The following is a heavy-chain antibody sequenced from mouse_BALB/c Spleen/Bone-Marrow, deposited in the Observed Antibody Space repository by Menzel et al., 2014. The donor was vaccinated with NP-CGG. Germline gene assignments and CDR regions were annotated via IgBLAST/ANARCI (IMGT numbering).Heavy chain of an antibody. CDR2: INPYNDGT. CDR3: TRIYYDYDGVWFAY. Sequence: EVQLQQSGPELVKPGTSLKMSCKASGYTFTSYFMHWVKQRPGQGLEWIGYINPYNDGTKYNEKFKGKATLTSDKSSSTAYMELSSLTSEDSAVYYCTRIYYDYDGVWFAYWGQGTLVTVSA. CDR1: GYTFTSYF. D-gene: IGHD2-4*01. J-gene: IGHJ3*01. V-gene: IGHV1-14*01.